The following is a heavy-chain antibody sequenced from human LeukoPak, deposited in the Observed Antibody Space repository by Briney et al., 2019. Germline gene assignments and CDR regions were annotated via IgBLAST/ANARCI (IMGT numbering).Heavy chain of an antibody. D-gene: IGHD6-13*01. CDR3: ARVGYTDSWYSSPPFDY. V-gene: IGHV3-66*01. Sequence: GGSLRLSCAVSGFAVSSNYMSWVRQAPGKGLEWVSIIYSGGSTYYADSVKGRFTISRDNSKNILYLQMNSLRAEDTALYYCARVGYTDSWYSSPPFDYWGQGTLVTVSS. CDR2: IYSGGST. J-gene: IGHJ4*02. CDR1: GFAVSSNY.